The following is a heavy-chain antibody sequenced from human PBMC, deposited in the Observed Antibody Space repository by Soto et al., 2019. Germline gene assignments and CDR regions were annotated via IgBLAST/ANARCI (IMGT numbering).Heavy chain of an antibody. Sequence: QVQLQESGPGRVKPSQTLSLTCTVSGGSISSGGYYWSWIRQHPGKGLEWIGYIYYSGSTYYNPSLKSRVTISVDTSKNQFSLKLSSVTAADTAVYYCARAGYSYGQLSHWFDPWGQGTLVTVSS. J-gene: IGHJ5*02. V-gene: IGHV4-31*03. CDR1: GGSISSGGYY. D-gene: IGHD5-18*01. CDR2: IYYSGST. CDR3: ARAGYSYGQLSHWFDP.